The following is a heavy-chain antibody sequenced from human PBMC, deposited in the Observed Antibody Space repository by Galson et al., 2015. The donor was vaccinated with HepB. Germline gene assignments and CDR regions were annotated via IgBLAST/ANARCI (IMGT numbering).Heavy chain of an antibody. CDR3: AKRYSSSSTGRYFDL. CDR1: GFTFSSYV. V-gene: IGHV3-23*01. D-gene: IGHD6-6*01. Sequence: SLRLSCAASGFTFSSYVMNWVRQAPGKGLEWVSTISSSVGTTYYADSVKGRFTISRDNSKNTLYLQMDSLRAKDTAVYYCAKRYSSSSTGRYFDLWGRGTLVTVSS. J-gene: IGHJ2*01. CDR2: ISSSVGTT.